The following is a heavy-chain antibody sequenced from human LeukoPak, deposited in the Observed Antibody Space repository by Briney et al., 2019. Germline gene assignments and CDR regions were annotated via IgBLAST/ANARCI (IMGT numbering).Heavy chain of an antibody. CDR1: GFTFSSYS. CDR2: ISSSGSAI. J-gene: IGHJ4*02. V-gene: IGHV3-48*04. Sequence: GGSLRLSCAASGFTFSSYSMNWVRQAPGKGLQWVSYISSSGSAIYYADSVKGRFTISRDNAKSSLYLQMNSLRAEDTAVYYCARSDGYDSSGYYYGYYYFDYWGQGTLATVSS. D-gene: IGHD3-22*01. CDR3: ARSDGYDSSGYYYGYYYFDY.